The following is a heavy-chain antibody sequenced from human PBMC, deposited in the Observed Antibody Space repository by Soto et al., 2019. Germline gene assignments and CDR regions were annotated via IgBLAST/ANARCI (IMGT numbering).Heavy chain of an antibody. Sequence: GESLKISCQVSGYTFTIYWIGWVRQMPGKGLEWMGIIYPSDSDTRYSPSFQGQVTISADQSINTAYLQWDSLKASDTAIYYCARPANAVADHFDLWGQGTPVTVSS. V-gene: IGHV5-51*01. CDR2: IYPSDSDT. CDR1: GYTFTIYW. J-gene: IGHJ4*02. CDR3: ARPANAVADHFDL.